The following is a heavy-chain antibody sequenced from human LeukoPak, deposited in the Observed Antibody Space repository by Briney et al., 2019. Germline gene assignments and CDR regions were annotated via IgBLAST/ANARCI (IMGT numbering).Heavy chain of an antibody. D-gene: IGHD3-9*01. CDR1: GYTFTSYA. J-gene: IGHJ6*02. Sequence: ASVKVSCKASGYTFTSYAIYWVRQAPGQGLEWMGGIIPIFGTANYAQKFQGRVTITADESTRTAYMELSSLRSEDTAVYYCARSPLRYFEYGYYYGLDVWGQGTTVTVSS. V-gene: IGHV1-69*13. CDR3: ARSPLRYFEYGYYYGLDV. CDR2: IIPIFGTA.